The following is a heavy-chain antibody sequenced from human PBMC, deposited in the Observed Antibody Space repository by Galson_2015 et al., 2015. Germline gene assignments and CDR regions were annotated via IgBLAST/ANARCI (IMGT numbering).Heavy chain of an antibody. CDR1: GFTFDDYA. V-gene: IGHV3-9*01. J-gene: IGHJ4*02. CDR3: ARERRSGSTNPHLDY. D-gene: IGHD3-10*01. Sequence: SLRLSCAASGFTFDDYATHWVRHTPGKGLEWVSGISWNSVSIGYADSVKGRFTISRDNSKNTLYLQMNSLRAADTAVYYCARERRSGSTNPHLDYWGQGTLVTVSS. CDR2: ISWNSVSI.